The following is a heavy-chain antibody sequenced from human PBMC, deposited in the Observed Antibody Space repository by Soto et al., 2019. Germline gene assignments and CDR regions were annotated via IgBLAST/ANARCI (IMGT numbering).Heavy chain of an antibody. V-gene: IGHV3-23*01. D-gene: IGHD6-13*01. CDR2: ISGSGGST. J-gene: IGHJ4*02. CDR3: AKDYVRYSSSFSFDY. Sequence: PGGSLRLSCAASGFTFSSYAMSWVRQAPGKGLEWVSAISGSGGSTYYADSVKGRFTISRDNSKNTLYLQMNSLRAEDTAVYYCAKDYVRYSSSFSFDYWGQGTLVTVSS. CDR1: GFTFSSYA.